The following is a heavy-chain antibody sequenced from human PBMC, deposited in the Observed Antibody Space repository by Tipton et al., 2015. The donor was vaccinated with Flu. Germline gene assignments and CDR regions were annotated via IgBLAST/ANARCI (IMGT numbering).Heavy chain of an antibody. J-gene: IGHJ5*02. CDR1: GGSISSYY. V-gene: IGHV4-59*01. Sequence: TLSLTCTVSGGSISSYYWSWIRQPPGKGLEWIGYIYYSGSTNYNPSLKCPVTISVDTSKNQFSLKLSSVTAADTAVYYCARVTELLWFGEARGWFDPWGQGTLVTVSA. CDR2: IYYSGST. D-gene: IGHD3-10*01. CDR3: ARVTELLWFGEARGWFDP.